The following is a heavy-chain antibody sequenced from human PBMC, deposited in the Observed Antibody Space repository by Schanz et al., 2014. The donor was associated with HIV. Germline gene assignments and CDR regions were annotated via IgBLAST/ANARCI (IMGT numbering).Heavy chain of an antibody. CDR3: AKAGLFFGQLWLGCFDY. CDR1: GFSFLRYE. CDR2: LSGSGDRT. D-gene: IGHD5-18*01. Sequence: EVQLLESGGGLVQPGGSLRISCVASGFSFLRYEMSWVRQAPGKGLEWLSTLSGSGDRTYYADSVKGRFTMSRDNSKNTLYLQMNNLKTEDTAVYYCAKAGLFFGQLWLGCFDYWGQGAQVTVSS. J-gene: IGHJ4*02. V-gene: IGHV3-23*01.